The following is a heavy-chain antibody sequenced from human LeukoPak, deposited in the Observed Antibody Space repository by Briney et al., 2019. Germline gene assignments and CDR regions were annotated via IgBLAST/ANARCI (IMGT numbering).Heavy chain of an antibody. J-gene: IGHJ4*02. CDR3: AKRGRIAVAGPLDY. CDR2: ISGSGGST. V-gene: IGHV3-23*01. Sequence: GGSLRLSCAASGFTFSSYAMSWVRQAPGKGLEWVSAISGSGGSTYYADSVEGRFTISRDNSKNTLYLQMNSLRAEDTAVYYCAKRGRIAVAGPLDYWGQGTLVTVSS. D-gene: IGHD6-19*01. CDR1: GFTFSSYA.